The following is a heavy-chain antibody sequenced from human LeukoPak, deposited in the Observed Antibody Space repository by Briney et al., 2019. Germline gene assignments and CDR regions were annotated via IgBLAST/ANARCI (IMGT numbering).Heavy chain of an antibody. J-gene: IGHJ3*02. V-gene: IGHV3-21*05. CDR2: ISSSSRYI. Sequence: GGSLRLSCAASGFTFSSYEMNWVRQAPGKGLEWVSYISSSSRYIYYADSVKGRFTISRDNAKNSLYLQMNSLRAEDTAVYYCARGQDTVVTSRDAFDIWGQGTMVTVSS. CDR1: GFTFSSYE. CDR3: ARGQDTVVTSRDAFDI. D-gene: IGHD4-23*01.